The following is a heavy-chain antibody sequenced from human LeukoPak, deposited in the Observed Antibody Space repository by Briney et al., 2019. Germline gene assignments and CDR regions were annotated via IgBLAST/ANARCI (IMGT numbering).Heavy chain of an antibody. CDR2: IIPVFGTA. D-gene: IGHD5-18*01. CDR3: ARVDTAMVSYYGMDV. J-gene: IGHJ6*02. CDR1: GGTFSSYA. Sequence: GASVKVSCEASGGTFSSYAISWVRQAPGQGLEWMGGIIPVFGTANYAQKFQGRVTITADESTSTAYMELSSLRSEDTAVYYCARVDTAMVSYYGMDVWGQGTTVTVSS. V-gene: IGHV1-69*13.